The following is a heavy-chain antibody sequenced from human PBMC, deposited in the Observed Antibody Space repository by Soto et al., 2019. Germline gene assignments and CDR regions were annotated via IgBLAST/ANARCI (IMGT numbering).Heavy chain of an antibody. J-gene: IGHJ4*02. V-gene: IGHV3-23*01. CDR3: AKEGGSYYVSYFDY. CDR2: ISGSGGST. D-gene: IGHD1-26*01. Sequence: SGFTFSSYAMIWVRQAPGKGLEWVSAISGSGGSTYYADSVKGRFTISRDNSKNTLYLQMNSLRVEDTAVYYCAKEGGSYYVSYFDYWGQGTLVTVSS. CDR1: GFTFSSYA.